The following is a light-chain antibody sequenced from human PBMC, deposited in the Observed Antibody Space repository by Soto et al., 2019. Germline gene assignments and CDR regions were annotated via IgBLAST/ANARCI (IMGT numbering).Light chain of an antibody. CDR2: AAS. CDR1: QSISSY. CDR3: QQRYSSPPFT. V-gene: IGKV1-39*01. J-gene: IGKJ3*01. Sequence: DIQMTQSPSSLSASAGDRVTITCRASQSISSYLNWYQQKPGKAPKLLIYAASSWQTGVPSRFSGGGAGTDFTLTITSLQPEDFAAYYCQQRYSSPPFTFGPGTKVDIK.